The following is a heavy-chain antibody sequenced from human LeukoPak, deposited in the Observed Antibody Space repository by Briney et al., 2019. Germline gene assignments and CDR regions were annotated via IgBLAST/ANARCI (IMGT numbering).Heavy chain of an antibody. CDR3: ARQEGKQWLVL. J-gene: IGHJ4*02. CDR1: GYTFTSYD. V-gene: IGHV1-8*03. CDR2: MNPNSGNT. D-gene: IGHD6-19*01. Sequence: ASVKLSCKASGYTFTSYDINWVRQATGQGLEWRGWMNPNSGNTGYAQKFQGRVTITRNTSISTAYMELSSLRSEDTAVYYCARQEGKQWLVLWGQGTLVTVSS.